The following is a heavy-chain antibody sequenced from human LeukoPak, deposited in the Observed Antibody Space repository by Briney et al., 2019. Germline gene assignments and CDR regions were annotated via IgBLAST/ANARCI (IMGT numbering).Heavy chain of an antibody. CDR2: INHSGST. J-gene: IGHJ4*02. CDR3: ARGLAVGIVVVVAATVFDY. Sequence: SETLSLTCAVYGGSFSGYYWSWIRQPPGKGLEWIGEINHSGSTNYNPSLKSRVTISVDTSKNQFSLKLSSVTAADTAVYYCARGLAVGIVVVVAATVFDYWGQGILVTVSS. CDR1: GGSFSGYY. D-gene: IGHD2-15*01. V-gene: IGHV4-34*01.